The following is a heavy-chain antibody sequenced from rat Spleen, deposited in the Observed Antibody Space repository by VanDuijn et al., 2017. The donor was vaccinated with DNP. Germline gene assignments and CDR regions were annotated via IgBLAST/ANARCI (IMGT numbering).Heavy chain of an antibody. J-gene: IGHJ3*01. Sequence: QVQLKESGPGLVQPSQTLSLTCTVSGFSLTSYSVHWVRQPPGKGLEWMGRIRSGGSTDYNSGLKSRLSISRDTSKSQVFLRMNSLQTEDTAIYFCTHSGQSYYYGSPFAYWGQGTLVTVSS. V-gene: IGHV2-1*01. CDR3: THSGQSYYYGSPFAY. D-gene: IGHD1-2*01. CDR1: GFSLTSYS. CDR2: IRSGGST.